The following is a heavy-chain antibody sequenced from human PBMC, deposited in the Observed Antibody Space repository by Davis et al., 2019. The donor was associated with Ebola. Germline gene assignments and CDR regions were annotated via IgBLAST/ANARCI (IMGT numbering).Heavy chain of an antibody. CDR3: ARERYRDGSDYFFEQSH. V-gene: IGHV1-69*13. J-gene: IGHJ4*02. CDR1: GGTFSSYA. CDR2: IIPIFDTA. Sequence: SVKVSCKASGGTFSSYAISWVRQAPGQGLEWVGGIIPIFDTATYAHNFQDRVTITADESTSTVYMDLSSLRSEDTAVYYCARERYRDGSDYFFEQSHWGQGTLVTVSS. D-gene: IGHD3-10*01.